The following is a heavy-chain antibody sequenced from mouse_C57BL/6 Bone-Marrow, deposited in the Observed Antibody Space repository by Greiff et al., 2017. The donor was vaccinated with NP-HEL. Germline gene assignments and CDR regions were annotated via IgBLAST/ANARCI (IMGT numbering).Heavy chain of an antibody. CDR1: GYTFTTYP. V-gene: IGHV1-47*01. D-gene: IGHD1-1*01. Sequence: QVQLQQSGAELVKPGASVKMSCKASGYTFTTYPIAWMKQNHGKSLEWIGNFHPYNDDTKYNEKFKGKATLTVDPSSSTVYLELSRLTADDAALYDCARRGYYGSGFAYWGQGTLVTVSA. J-gene: IGHJ3*01. CDR2: FHPYNDDT. CDR3: ARRGYYGSGFAY.